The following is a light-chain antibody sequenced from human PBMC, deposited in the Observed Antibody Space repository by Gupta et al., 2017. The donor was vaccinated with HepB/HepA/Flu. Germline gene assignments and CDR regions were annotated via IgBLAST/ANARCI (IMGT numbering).Light chain of an antibody. Sequence: QSALTQPASVSGSPGQAIATSSAGTSSDVGGYNFVPWYQQHPGKAPQLVIYDVSNRPSGVPDLFSASKSGNTASLTISGLQAEDEADYYCSSYTSSNTEVFGGGTKLTVL. CDR3: SSYTSSNTEV. CDR2: DVS. V-gene: IGLV2-14*03. CDR1: SSDVGGYNF. J-gene: IGLJ2*01.